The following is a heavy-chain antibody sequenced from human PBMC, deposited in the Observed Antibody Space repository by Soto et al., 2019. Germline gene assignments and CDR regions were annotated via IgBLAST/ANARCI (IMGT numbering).Heavy chain of an antibody. J-gene: IGHJ4*02. CDR2: IYYTGTT. CDR3: ARAIDFDS. Sequence: QVQLQESGPGLVKPSETLSLTCTVSGGSIRSYYWSWIRQPPGKGLEWIGYIYYTGTTNYNPSLKSRVTISVDTSKHQVSLKLNSVTAADTAMYYCARAIDFDSWGQGTLVTVSS. CDR1: GGSIRSYY. V-gene: IGHV4-59*01.